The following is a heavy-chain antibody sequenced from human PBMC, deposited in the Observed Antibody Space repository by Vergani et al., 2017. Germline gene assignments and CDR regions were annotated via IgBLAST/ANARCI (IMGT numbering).Heavy chain of an antibody. CDR2: VSFRGDT. D-gene: IGHD3-10*01. CDR3: ARSRIYYGAGSPDY. Sequence: QVQLQESGPGLVRPSQTLSLTCTVSGVSVSNSVYYWSWIRQPPGKGLEWMGYVSFRGDTLYDPSVKGRMTISLNTSSNQFSLYLTSVTAADTAVYYCARSRIYYGAGSPDYWGQGTLVTVSS. J-gene: IGHJ4*02. V-gene: IGHV4-61*08. CDR1: GVSVSNSVYY.